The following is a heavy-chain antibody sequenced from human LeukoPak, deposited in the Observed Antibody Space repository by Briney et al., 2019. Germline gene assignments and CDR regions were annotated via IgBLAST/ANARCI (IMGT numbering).Heavy chain of an antibody. J-gene: IGHJ5*02. CDR1: GGSVSSNHYY. D-gene: IGHD2-21*02. V-gene: IGHV4-61*01. CDR3: ARTHRLNWFDP. CDR2: IFYSGNT. Sequence: SETLSLTCTVSGGSVSSNHYYWSWIRQPPGRGLEWIAYIFYSGNTNYNPSLKSRVTISVDTSKNQFSLKLSSVTAADTAVYYCARTHRLNWFDPWSQGTLVTVSS.